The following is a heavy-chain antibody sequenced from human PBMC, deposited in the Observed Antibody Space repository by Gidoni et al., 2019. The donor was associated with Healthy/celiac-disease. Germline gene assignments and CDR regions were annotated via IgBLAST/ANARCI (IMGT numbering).Heavy chain of an antibody. V-gene: IGHV1-69*04. CDR3: ARVEDVFEGYCSGGSCQRYGGLLDY. Sequence: QVQLVQSGAEVKKPGSSVKVSCKASGGTFSSYAISWVRQAPGQGLEWMGRIIPILGIANYAQKFQGRVTITADKSTSTAYMELSSLRSEDTAVYYCARVEDVFEGYCSGGSCQRYGGLLDYWGQGTLVTVSS. D-gene: IGHD2-15*01. CDR2: IIPILGIA. CDR1: GGTFSSYA. J-gene: IGHJ4*02.